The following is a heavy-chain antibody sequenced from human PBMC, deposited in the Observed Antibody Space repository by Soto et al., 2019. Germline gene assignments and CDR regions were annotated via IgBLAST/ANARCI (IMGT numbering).Heavy chain of an antibody. J-gene: IGHJ5*02. CDR3: AKADFGAMGA. D-gene: IGHD3-16*01. CDR1: GFTFTNFA. Sequence: VQLLDSGGGLAQPGGSLTLSCAASGFTFTNFAMSWVRQAPGKGLEWVSTISGGGDSTLYPDSVEGRFTISSDNSKTTVYRPMISLRVEDTAIYSCAKADFGAMGAWGQGSVVTVSS. CDR2: ISGGGDST. V-gene: IGHV3-23*01.